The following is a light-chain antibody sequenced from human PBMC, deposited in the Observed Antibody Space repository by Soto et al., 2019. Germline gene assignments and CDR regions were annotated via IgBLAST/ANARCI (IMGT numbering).Light chain of an antibody. Sequence: EIVMTQSPATLSVSPGERATLSCRASQSVSSNLAWYQQKPGQAPRLLISGAATRATDIPARFSGSGSGTEFTLTISSLQSEDSAVYYCLQYYNWPRTFGQGTKVDIK. CDR1: QSVSSN. CDR2: GAA. J-gene: IGKJ1*01. V-gene: IGKV3-15*01. CDR3: LQYYNWPRT.